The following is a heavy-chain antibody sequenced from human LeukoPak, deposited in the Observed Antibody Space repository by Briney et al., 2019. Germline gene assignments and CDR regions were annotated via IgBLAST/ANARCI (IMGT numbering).Heavy chain of an antibody. V-gene: IGHV3-23*01. CDR1: GFTFRRYG. CDR3: ARCSGGSCYYYFGY. J-gene: IGHJ4*02. Sequence: TGRSLRLSCAASGFTFRRYGMLWVRQAPGKGLEWVSDISCHGGNTYYADSRKGRFTIYRDNSKNTLYLQMISLRDEDTAVYYCARCSGGSCYYYFGYWGQGTLVTVSS. CDR2: ISCHGGNT. D-gene: IGHD2-15*01.